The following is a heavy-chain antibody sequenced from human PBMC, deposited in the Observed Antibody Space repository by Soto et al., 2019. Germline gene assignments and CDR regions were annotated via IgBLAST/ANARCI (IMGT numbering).Heavy chain of an antibody. Sequence: QITLKESGPTLVKPTQTLTLTCTFSGFSLSTSGVGVGWIRQPPGKALEWLALIYWDDDKRYRPSLKSRLTIAKDTSNTHVVLTMTNMDPLDTATYYCAHTALSGYSYGPYYFGYWGQGTLVTVSS. D-gene: IGHD5-18*01. J-gene: IGHJ4*02. CDR3: AHTALSGYSYGPYYFGY. CDR1: GFSLSTSGVG. CDR2: IYWDDDK. V-gene: IGHV2-5*02.